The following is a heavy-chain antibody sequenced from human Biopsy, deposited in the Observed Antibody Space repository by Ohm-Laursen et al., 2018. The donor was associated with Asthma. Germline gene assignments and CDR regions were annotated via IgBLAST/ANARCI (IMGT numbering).Heavy chain of an antibody. CDR1: GYTFTSYY. V-gene: IGHV1-46*01. CDR3: AESDYYGSGYYYGMDV. J-gene: IGHJ6*02. D-gene: IGHD3-10*01. CDR2: INPSGGST. Sequence: SVKVSCKASGYTFTSYYMHWVRQAPGQGLEWMGIINPSGGSTSYAQKFQGRVTMTRDTSTSTVYMELSSLRSEDTAVYYCAESDYYGSGYYYGMDVWGQGTTVTVSS.